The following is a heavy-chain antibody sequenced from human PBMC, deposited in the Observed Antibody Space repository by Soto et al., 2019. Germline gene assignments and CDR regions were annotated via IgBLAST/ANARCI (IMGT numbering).Heavy chain of an antibody. CDR2: ISHTSHYM. Sequence: QEQLVESGGGLVKPGGSLRLSCAAPGFTFSDAYMSWIRQAPGKGLEGVSYISHTSHYMKYSDSVEGRFTVSRDNAKNSLYLHMNSLRAEDTAVYYCAKTVGLGPFGHFTIWGRGTLVIVSS. CDR3: AKTVGLGPFGHFTI. J-gene: IGHJ2*01. V-gene: IGHV3-11*05. D-gene: IGHD1-26*01. CDR1: GFTFSDAY.